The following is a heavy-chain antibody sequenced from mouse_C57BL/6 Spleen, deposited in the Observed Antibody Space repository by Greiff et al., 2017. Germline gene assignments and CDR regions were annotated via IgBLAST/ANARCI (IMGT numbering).Heavy chain of an antibody. CDR3: ARGVDYDDFDY. Sequence: VQLQPSGPELVKPGASVKISCKASGYTFTDYYMNWVKQSHGKSLEWIGDINPNNGGTSYNQKFKGKATLTVDKSSRTAYMELLSLTSEDSAVSYCARGVDYDDFDYWGQGTTLTVSS. D-gene: IGHD2-4*01. CDR1: GYTFTDYY. J-gene: IGHJ2*01. V-gene: IGHV1-26*01. CDR2: INPNNGGT.